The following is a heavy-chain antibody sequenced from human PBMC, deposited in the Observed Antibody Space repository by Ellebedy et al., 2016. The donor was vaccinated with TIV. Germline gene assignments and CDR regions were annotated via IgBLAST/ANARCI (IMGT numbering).Heavy chain of an antibody. CDR3: AKAFAHRNIDAFDI. D-gene: IGHD1-14*01. Sequence: GESLKISCAASGFTFSSYWMSWVRQAPGKGLEWVANIKQDGSEKYYVDSVKGRFTISRDNSKNTLYLQMNSLRAEDTAVYYCAKAFAHRNIDAFDIWGQGTMVTVSS. CDR1: GFTFSSYW. J-gene: IGHJ3*02. V-gene: IGHV3-7*01. CDR2: IKQDGSEK.